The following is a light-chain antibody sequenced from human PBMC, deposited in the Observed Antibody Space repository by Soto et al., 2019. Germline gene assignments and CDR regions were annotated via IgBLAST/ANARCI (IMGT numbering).Light chain of an antibody. CDR1: ETINGR. V-gene: IGKV1-5*03. J-gene: IGKJ1*01. CDR2: KAS. Sequence: DIQMTQSPSTLSASVGDRVTITCRASETINGRLAWYQQKPGKAPQVLIYKASTLRDEVPSRFSGSGSGTEFALTISSLQPDDFRGYYCQEYYPYWTFGQETRVEIK. CDR3: QEYYPYWT.